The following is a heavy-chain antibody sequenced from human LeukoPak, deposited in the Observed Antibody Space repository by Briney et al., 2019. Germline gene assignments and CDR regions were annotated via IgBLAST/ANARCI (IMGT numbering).Heavy chain of an antibody. CDR1: GYTSTSYG. V-gene: IGHV1-18*01. J-gene: IGHJ6*02. CDR2: ISAYNGNT. D-gene: IGHD3-3*01. Sequence: ASVKVSCKASGYTSTSYGISWVRQAPGQGLEWMGWISAYNGNTNYAQKLQGRVTMTTDTSTSTAYMELRSLRSDDTAVYYCARDGDYDFWSGASYYYYGMDVWGQGTTVTVSS. CDR3: ARDGDYDFWSGASYYYYGMDV.